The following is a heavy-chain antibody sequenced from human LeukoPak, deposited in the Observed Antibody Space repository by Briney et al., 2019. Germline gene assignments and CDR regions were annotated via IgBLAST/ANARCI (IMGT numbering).Heavy chain of an antibody. V-gene: IGHV1-18*01. CDR3: ARYDPDYYYYYMDV. D-gene: IGHD1-1*01. J-gene: IGHJ6*03. CDR2: ISAYNGNT. Sequence: ASVKVSCKASGYTFTSYGISWVRQAPGQGLEWMGWISAYNGNTNYAQKLQGRVTMTTDTSTSTAYMELRSLRSDDTAVYYCARYDPDYYYYYMDVWGQGTLVTVSS. CDR1: GYTFTSYG.